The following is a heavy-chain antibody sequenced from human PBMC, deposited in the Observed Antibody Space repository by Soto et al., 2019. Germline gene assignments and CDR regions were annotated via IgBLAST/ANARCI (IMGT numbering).Heavy chain of an antibody. Sequence: HLVQSGPEVKKPGASVTVSCKTSGDTFTHFGLSWVRQAPGQGIEWMGWIATSNSNSNYAQKFQGRLTLTTDTSTSTAYMELKSLGHDDTAVYYCARVLRGVVNWFDPWGEGTLVTVSS. V-gene: IGHV1-18*01. D-gene: IGHD3-10*01. CDR2: IATSNSNS. J-gene: IGHJ5*02. CDR3: ARVLRGVVNWFDP. CDR1: GDTFTHFG.